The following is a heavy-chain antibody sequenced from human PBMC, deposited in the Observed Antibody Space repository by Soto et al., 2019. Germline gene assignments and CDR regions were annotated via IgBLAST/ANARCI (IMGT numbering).Heavy chain of an antibody. V-gene: IGHV1-3*01. J-gene: IGHJ4*02. D-gene: IGHD2-15*01. CDR1: GYTFTSYA. Sequence: ASVKVSCKASGYTFTSYAMHWVRQAPGQRLEWMGWINADSGNTKYAQKFQGRVTMTRDTSISTAYMELSRLRSDDTAVYYCARDLGCSGGSCYSPLYYFDYRGQGTLVTVSS. CDR2: INADSGNT. CDR3: ARDLGCSGGSCYSPLYYFDY.